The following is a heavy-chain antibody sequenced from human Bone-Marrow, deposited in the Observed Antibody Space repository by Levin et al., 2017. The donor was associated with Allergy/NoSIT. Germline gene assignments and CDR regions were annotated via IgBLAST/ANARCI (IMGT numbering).Heavy chain of an antibody. CDR1: GYTFTSYG. D-gene: IGHD3-22*01. CDR2: ISAYNGNT. CDR3: ARGSLSINYDSSGYYNY. V-gene: IGHV1-18*01. J-gene: IGHJ4*02. Sequence: ASVKVSCKASGYTFTSYGISWVRQAPGQGLEWMGWISAYNGNTNYAQKLQGRVTMTTDTSTSTAYMELRSLRSDDTAVYYCARGSLSINYDSSGYYNYWGQGTLVTVSS.